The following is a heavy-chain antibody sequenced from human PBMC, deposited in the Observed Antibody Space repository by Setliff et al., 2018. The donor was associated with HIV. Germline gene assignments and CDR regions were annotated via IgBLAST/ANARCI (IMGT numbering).Heavy chain of an antibody. CDR3: GLVDHDVWRSCYFDY. CDR2: INTDSGTP. J-gene: IGHJ4*02. V-gene: IGHV7-4-1*02. D-gene: IGHD3-3*01. CDR1: ADTFTNCL. Sequence: GSSVKVSCQASADTFTNCLINWVRQAPGQGLEWMGLINTDSGTPTYAQAFTGRFVFSLDTSVSTAFLQSTSLQAEDTAVYYCGLVDHDVWRSCYFDYWGQGTLVTVSS.